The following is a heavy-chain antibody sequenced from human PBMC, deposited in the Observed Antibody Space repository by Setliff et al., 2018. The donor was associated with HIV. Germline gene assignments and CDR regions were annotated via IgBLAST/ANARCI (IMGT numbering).Heavy chain of an antibody. D-gene: IGHD6-6*01. CDR3: ARDLVSIAARPTEFDY. V-gene: IGHV4-30-2*01. CDR2: IYHSGST. J-gene: IGHJ4*02. Sequence: PSETLSLTCAVSGGSISSGGYSWSWIRQPPGKGLEWIGYIYHSGSTYYNPSLKSRVTISVDRSKNQFSLKLSSVTAADTAVYYCARDLVSIAARPTEFDYWGQGTLVTVSS. CDR1: GGSISSGGYS.